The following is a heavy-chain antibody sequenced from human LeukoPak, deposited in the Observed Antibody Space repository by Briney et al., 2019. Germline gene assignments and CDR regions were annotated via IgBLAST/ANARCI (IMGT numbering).Heavy chain of an antibody. J-gene: IGHJ4*02. D-gene: IGHD1-26*01. CDR1: GFTFSSYA. CDR3: AKVLVGATGGGFDY. CDR2: ISGSGGST. Sequence: PGGSLRLSCAASGFTFSSYAMSWVRQAPGKGLEGVSAISGSGGSTYYADSVKGRFTISRDNSKNTLYLQMNSLRAEDTAVYYCAKVLVGATGGGFDYWGQGTLVTVSS. V-gene: IGHV3-23*01.